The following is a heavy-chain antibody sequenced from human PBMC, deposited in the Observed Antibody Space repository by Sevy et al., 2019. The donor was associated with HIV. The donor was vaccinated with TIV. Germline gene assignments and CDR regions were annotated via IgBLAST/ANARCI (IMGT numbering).Heavy chain of an antibody. D-gene: IGHD3-3*01. CDR3: ARDKTILEGRYGMDV. CDR1: GFTFSSYN. V-gene: IGHV3-21*01. CDR2: VFSSSSYI. Sequence: GGSLRLTCAASGFTFSSYNMNWVRQAPGKGLEWVSFVFSSSSYIYYADSVKGRFTISRDNAKNSLYLQMNSLRAEDTAVYYCARDKTILEGRYGMDVWAQGTTVTVSS. J-gene: IGHJ6*02.